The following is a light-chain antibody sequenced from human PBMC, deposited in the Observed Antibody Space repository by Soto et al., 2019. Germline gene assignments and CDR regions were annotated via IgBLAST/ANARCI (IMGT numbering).Light chain of an antibody. V-gene: IGKV3-11*01. CDR3: QQRSNFIT. CDR2: GAS. J-gene: IGKJ5*01. CDR1: HSVSSS. Sequence: EIVLTQSPATLSLSPGERATLSCRASHSVSSSLAWYQQKPGQAPRLLIYGASNRATGIPARFSGSGSGTDFTLTISSLESEDFAVYYCQQRSNFITFGQGTRLEI.